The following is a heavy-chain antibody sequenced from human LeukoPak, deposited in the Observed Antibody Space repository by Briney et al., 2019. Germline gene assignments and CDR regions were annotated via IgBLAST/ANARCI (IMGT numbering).Heavy chain of an antibody. CDR2: MSPNSGNT. D-gene: IGHD5-24*01. Sequence: GASVKASCKASGYTFKNYDINWVRQATGQGLEWMGWMSPNSGNTGFAQKFQDRVSMTRDTSINTAYMELTSLRSGDTAVYYCARATPGGLHGYSFDYWGQGTVVTVYS. CDR3: ARATPGGLHGYSFDY. CDR1: GYTFKNYD. J-gene: IGHJ4*02. V-gene: IGHV1-8*02.